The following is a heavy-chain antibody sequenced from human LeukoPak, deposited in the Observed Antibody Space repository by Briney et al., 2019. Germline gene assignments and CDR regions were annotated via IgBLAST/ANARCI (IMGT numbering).Heavy chain of an antibody. CDR3: ARAGISMIVVAHLNV. D-gene: IGHD3-22*01. CDR2: IIPILGIA. CDR1: GGTFSSYA. Sequence: EASVKVSCKASGGTFSSYAISWVRQAPGQGLEWVGRIIPILGIANYAQKFQGRVTITADKSTSTAYMELSSLRSEDTAVYYCARAGISMIVVAHLNVWGQGTMVTVSS. J-gene: IGHJ3*01. V-gene: IGHV1-69*04.